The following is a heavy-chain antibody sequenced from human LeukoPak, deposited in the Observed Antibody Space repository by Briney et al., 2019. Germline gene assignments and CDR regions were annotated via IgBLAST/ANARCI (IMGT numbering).Heavy chain of an antibody. CDR1: GGSISSSSYY. D-gene: IGHD6-13*01. Sequence: PSETLSLTCTVSGGSISSSSYYWGWIRQPPGKGLEWIGSIYYSGSTYYNPSLKSRVTISVDTSKNQFSLKLSSVTAADTAVYYCARSTSEYSSSWYLSPAAYYYYGMDVWGQGTTVTVSS. V-gene: IGHV4-39*07. J-gene: IGHJ6*02. CDR2: IYYSGST. CDR3: ARSTSEYSSSWYLSPAAYYYYGMDV.